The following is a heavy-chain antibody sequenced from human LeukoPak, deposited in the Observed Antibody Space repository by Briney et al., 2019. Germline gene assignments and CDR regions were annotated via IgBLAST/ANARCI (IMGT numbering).Heavy chain of an antibody. Sequence: PGGSLRLSCAASGFTFDDYAMHWVRQAPGKGLEWVSGISWNSGSIGYADSVKGRFTISRDNAKNSLYLQMNSLRAEDTAVYYCARDRASGSGYYYLDYWGQGTLVTVSS. V-gene: IGHV3-9*01. CDR3: ARDRASGSGYYYLDY. D-gene: IGHD3-22*01. J-gene: IGHJ4*02. CDR2: ISWNSGSI. CDR1: GFTFDDYA.